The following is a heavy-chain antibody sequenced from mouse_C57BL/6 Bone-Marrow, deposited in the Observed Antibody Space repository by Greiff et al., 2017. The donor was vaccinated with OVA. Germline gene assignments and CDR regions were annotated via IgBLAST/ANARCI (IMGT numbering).Heavy chain of an antibody. V-gene: IGHV1-64*01. Sequence: QVQLQQPGAELVKPGASVKLSCKASGYTFTSYWLPWVKQRPGQGLEWIGMIHPNSGSTNYNEKFKSKATLTVDKSSSTAYMQLSSLTSEDSAVYYCARDGYYGSSYDFDYWGQGTTLTVSS. CDR3: ARDGYYGSSYDFDY. CDR2: IHPNSGST. D-gene: IGHD1-1*01. J-gene: IGHJ2*01. CDR1: GYTFTSYW.